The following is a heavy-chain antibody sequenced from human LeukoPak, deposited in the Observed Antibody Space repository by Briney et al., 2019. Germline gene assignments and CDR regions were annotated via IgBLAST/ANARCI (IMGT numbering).Heavy chain of an antibody. Sequence: GASVTVSFTASGYTFTSYGISWVGQAPGQGLEWMGWISAYNGNTNYAQKLQGRVTMTTDTSTSTAYMELRSLRSDDTAVYYCARDPWVVVAATNYYYYYMDVWGKGTTVTVSS. J-gene: IGHJ6*03. V-gene: IGHV1-18*01. D-gene: IGHD2-15*01. CDR3: ARDPWVVVAATNYYYYYMDV. CDR2: ISAYNGNT. CDR1: GYTFTSYG.